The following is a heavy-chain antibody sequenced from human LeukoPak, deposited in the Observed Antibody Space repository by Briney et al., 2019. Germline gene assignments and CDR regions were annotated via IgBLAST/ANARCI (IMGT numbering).Heavy chain of an antibody. CDR3: AREGYYDSSGYDY. Sequence: PSETLSLTCTVSGGSISSSSYYWGWIRQPAGKGLEWIGRIYTSGSTNYNPSLKSRVTISVDTSKNQFSLKLSSVTAADTAVYYCAREGYYDSSGYDYWGQGTLVTVSS. V-gene: IGHV4-61*02. CDR1: GGSISSSSYY. D-gene: IGHD3-22*01. CDR2: IYTSGST. J-gene: IGHJ4*02.